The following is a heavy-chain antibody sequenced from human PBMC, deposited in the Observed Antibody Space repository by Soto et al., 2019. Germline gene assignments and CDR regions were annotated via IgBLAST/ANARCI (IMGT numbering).Heavy chain of an antibody. CDR2: INAGNGNT. Sequence: QVQLVQSGAEVKKPGASVKVSCKASGYTFTSYAMHWVRQAPGQRLEWMGWINAGNGNTKYSQKVQGRVTITRYTSAIQAYTELSSLRSEYTAVYYCSIDGVVVVAATLSYYYGMDFWGQGTTVTVSS. D-gene: IGHD2-15*01. CDR1: GYTFTSYA. J-gene: IGHJ6*02. CDR3: SIDGVVVVAATLSYYYGMDF. V-gene: IGHV1-3*01.